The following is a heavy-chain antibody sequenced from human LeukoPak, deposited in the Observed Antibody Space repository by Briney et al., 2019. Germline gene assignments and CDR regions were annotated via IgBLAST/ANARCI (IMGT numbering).Heavy chain of an antibody. J-gene: IGHJ4*02. CDR1: GYTFIGYY. CDR3: ARSMSYTDGFDY. Sequence: AASVKVSCKASGYTFIGYYIHWVRQAPGQGLEWMGWVNPSSGDTNYAQQFQGRLTLTRDTSISTAYMQLSRLTSDDTAVYFCARSMSYTDGFDYWGQGTLVTVSS. V-gene: IGHV1-2*02. CDR2: VNPSSGDT. D-gene: IGHD1-26*01.